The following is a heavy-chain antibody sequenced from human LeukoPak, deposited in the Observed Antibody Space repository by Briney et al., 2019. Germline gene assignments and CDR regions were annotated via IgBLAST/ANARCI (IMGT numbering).Heavy chain of an antibody. J-gene: IGHJ4*02. Sequence: GGSLRLSCAASGFTLSSYAMSWVRQAPGKGLEWVSAISGSGGSTYYADSVKGRFTISRDNSKNTLYLQMNSLRAEDTAVYYCAKSGGSTYRYSSGRDLDYWGQGTLVTVSS. V-gene: IGHV3-23*01. CDR2: ISGSGGST. CDR3: AKSGGSTYRYSSGRDLDY. D-gene: IGHD6-19*01. CDR1: GFTLSSYA.